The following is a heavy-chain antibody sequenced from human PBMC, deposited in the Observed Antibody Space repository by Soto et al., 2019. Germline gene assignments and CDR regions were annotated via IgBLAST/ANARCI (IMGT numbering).Heavy chain of an antibody. D-gene: IGHD2-15*01. J-gene: IGHJ2*01. CDR3: VRCYCSVGSCYACWHFDL. Sequence: QVQLVQSGGEVKKPGASLKVSCQASGYTFSDYAITGVRQAPGQGLEWMGWISASTRNTDQAQNFQGRVIMTLDTSTNTAYMELRSLRSDDTAVYYCVRCYCSVGSCYACWHFDLWGRGTLVTVSS. V-gene: IGHV1-18*01. CDR2: ISASTRNT. CDR1: GYTFSDYA.